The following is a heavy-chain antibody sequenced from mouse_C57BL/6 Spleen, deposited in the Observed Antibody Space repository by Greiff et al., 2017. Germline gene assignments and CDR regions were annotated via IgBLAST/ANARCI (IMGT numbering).Heavy chain of an antibody. V-gene: IGHV14-4*01. Sequence: DVQLQESGAELVRPGASVKLSCTASGFNIKDDYMHWVKQRPEQGLEWIGWIDPENGDTEYASKFQGKATIPADTSSNTAYLQLSSLTSEDTAVYYCTTWGVTGVWGQGTSVTVSS. CDR2: IDPENGDT. CDR3: TTWGVTGV. D-gene: IGHD2-2*01. CDR1: GFNIKDDY. J-gene: IGHJ4*01.